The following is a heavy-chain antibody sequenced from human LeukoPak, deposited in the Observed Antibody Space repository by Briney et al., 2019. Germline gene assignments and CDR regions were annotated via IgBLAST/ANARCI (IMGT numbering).Heavy chain of an antibody. D-gene: IGHD3-3*01. CDR1: GFTFSSYA. Sequence: GGSLRLSCAASGFTFSSYAMRWVRQAPGKGLEWVSAISGSGGSTYYADSVKGRFTISRDNSKNTLYLQMNSLRAEDTAVYYCAKDPVDFWSGYSRFDYWGQGTLVTVSS. J-gene: IGHJ4*02. V-gene: IGHV3-23*01. CDR3: AKDPVDFWSGYSRFDY. CDR2: ISGSGGST.